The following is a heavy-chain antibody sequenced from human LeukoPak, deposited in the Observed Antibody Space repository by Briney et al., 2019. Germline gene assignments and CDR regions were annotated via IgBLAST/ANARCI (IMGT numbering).Heavy chain of an antibody. CDR1: GFNFGDYG. J-gene: IGHJ4*02. CDR3: VRYFFNRADY. Sequence: GGSLRLSCVGSGFNFGDYGMNWVRQAPGRGLEWVSFISRSVGTTYYRASVEGRFTISRDNTKNSLYLQMSSLRDEDTVIYYCVRYFFNRADYWGQGTRVTVSA. D-gene: IGHD2/OR15-2a*01. V-gene: IGHV3-48*03. CDR2: ISRSVGTT.